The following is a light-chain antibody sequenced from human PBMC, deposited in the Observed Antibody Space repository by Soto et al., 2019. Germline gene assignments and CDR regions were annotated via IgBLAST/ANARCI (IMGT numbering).Light chain of an antibody. CDR2: DAS. CDR1: RDIDNY. J-gene: IGKJ2*01. CDR3: HQYDNRPFT. Sequence: IQMTQSPSSLSASVGDRVTITCQAIRDIDNYLNWYQQKQGKAPNLLIYDASNLETGVPLRFSGSRSGTHFTLTISSLQPEDIGTYYCHQYDNRPFTFGQGTKLEIK. V-gene: IGKV1-33*01.